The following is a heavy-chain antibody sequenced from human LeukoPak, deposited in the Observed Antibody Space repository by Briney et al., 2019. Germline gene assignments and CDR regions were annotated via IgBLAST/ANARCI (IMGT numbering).Heavy chain of an antibody. CDR3: ARRYCSGGSCYVDY. Sequence: ASVKVSCKASGYTFTGYYMRWVRQAPGQGLEWMGWINPNSGGTKYAQKFQGRVTMTRDTPISTAYMELSRLRSDDTAVYYCARRYCSGGSCYVDYWGQGTLVTVSS. D-gene: IGHD2-15*01. CDR1: GYTFTGYY. J-gene: IGHJ4*02. V-gene: IGHV1-2*02. CDR2: INPNSGGT.